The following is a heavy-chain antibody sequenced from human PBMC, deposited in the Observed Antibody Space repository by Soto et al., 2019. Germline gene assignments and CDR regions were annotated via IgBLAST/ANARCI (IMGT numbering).Heavy chain of an antibody. CDR2: IYYSGST. CDR3: ARDLWGYCGTDCYPLDV. J-gene: IGHJ6*02. D-gene: IGHD2-21*02. Sequence: SATLSLTCTVYGGSIISYYWSWIRQPPGKGLEWIGYIYYSGSTVYNPSFKSRVTISVDSSKNQFSLKLNSVTAADTAVYYCARDLWGYCGTDCYPLDVWGQGTTVTVS. V-gene: IGHV4-59*01. CDR1: GGSIISYY.